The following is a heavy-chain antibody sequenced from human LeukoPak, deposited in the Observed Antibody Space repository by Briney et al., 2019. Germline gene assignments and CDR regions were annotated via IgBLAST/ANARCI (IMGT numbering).Heavy chain of an antibody. CDR1: GFTFSNYA. CDR2: LSSGGGST. D-gene: IGHD6-13*01. CDR3: AKLSEYSISWFDY. Sequence: GGSLRLSCAASGFTFSNYAMSWVRQAPGKGLEWVSGLSSGGGSTYYADSVKGRFTISRDNSKNTLYLQMNSLRAEDTAVYYCAKLSEYSISWFDYWGQGTLVTVSS. J-gene: IGHJ4*02. V-gene: IGHV3-23*01.